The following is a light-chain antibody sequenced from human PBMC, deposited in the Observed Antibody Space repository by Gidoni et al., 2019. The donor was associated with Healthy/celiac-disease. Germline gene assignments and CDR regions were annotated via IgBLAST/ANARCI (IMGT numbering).Light chain of an antibody. J-gene: IGKJ3*01. Sequence: IVLTQSPGTLSLSPGERATLSCRASQSVSSSYLAWYQQKPGQAPRLLIYGASSRATGIPDRFSGSGSGTDFTFTISRLEPEDFAVYYCQQYGSSPLFTFGPGTKVDIK. CDR3: QQYGSSPLFT. V-gene: IGKV3-20*01. CDR2: GAS. CDR1: QSVSSSY.